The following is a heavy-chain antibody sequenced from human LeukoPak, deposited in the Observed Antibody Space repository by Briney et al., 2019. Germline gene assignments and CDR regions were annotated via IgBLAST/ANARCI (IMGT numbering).Heavy chain of an antibody. J-gene: IGHJ4*02. CDR3: ARGFRVTSGSHTFDY. Sequence: SETLSLTCTVSGGSISSYYWSWIRQPAGKGLEWIGRIYTSGSTNYNPSLKSRVTMSVDTSKNQFSLKLSSVTAADTAVYYCARGFRVTSGSHTFDYWGQGTLVAVSS. D-gene: IGHD3-22*01. CDR1: GGSISSYY. CDR2: IYTSGST. V-gene: IGHV4-4*07.